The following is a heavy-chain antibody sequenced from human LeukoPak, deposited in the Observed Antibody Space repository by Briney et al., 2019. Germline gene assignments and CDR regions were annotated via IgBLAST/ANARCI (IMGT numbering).Heavy chain of an antibody. V-gene: IGHV4-39*01. J-gene: IGHJ4*02. CDR3: ARFSYDFWSGYHVGYFDH. CDR1: GGSISTSSYY. Sequence: SETLSLTCTVSGGSISTSSYYWGWIRQPPGKGLEWVGSIFYSGSTYYNPSLKSRVTISVDTSKSQFSLKLSSVTAADTAVYYCARFSYDFWSGYHVGYFDHWGQGTLVTVSS. CDR2: IFYSGST. D-gene: IGHD3-3*01.